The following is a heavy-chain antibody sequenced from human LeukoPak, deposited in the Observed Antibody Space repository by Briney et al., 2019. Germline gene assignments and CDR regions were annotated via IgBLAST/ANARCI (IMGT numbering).Heavy chain of an antibody. CDR1: GGSISSSSYY. Sequence: PSETLSLTCTVSGGSISSSSYYWGWIRQAPGKGLEWIGSFEYGGSTYYNPSLKSRVTISVDTSKNQFSLKLSSVTAADTAVYYCARHRLSGGIRSYYYYYMDVWGKGTTVTISS. V-gene: IGHV4-39*07. J-gene: IGHJ6*03. CDR3: ARHRLSGGIRSYYYYYMDV. D-gene: IGHD2-15*01. CDR2: FEYGGST.